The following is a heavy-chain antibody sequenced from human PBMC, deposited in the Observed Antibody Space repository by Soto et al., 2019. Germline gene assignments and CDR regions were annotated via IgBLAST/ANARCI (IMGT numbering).Heavy chain of an antibody. J-gene: IGHJ5*02. CDR2: IYYSGTT. V-gene: IGHV4-31*03. CDR1: GDSIMRDSYY. Sequence: SETLSLTCTVSGDSIMRDSYYWNWIRQHPGKGLEWIGYIYYSGTTAYNPSLKTRVTISVDRSKNQFSLKLSSVTAADTAVYYCARVPDRWGQGTLVT. CDR3: ARVPDR. D-gene: IGHD2-2*01.